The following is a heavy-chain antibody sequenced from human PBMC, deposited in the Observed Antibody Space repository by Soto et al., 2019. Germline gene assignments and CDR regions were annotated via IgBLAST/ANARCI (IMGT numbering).Heavy chain of an antibody. J-gene: IGHJ6*02. Sequence: GGSLRLSCAATGFTFSSYGMHWVRQAPGKGLEWVAVISYDGSNKYYADSVKGRFTISRDNSKNTLYLQMNSLRAEDTAVYYCAKGSTAAAVGWAYYYGMDVWGQGTTVTVSS. V-gene: IGHV3-30*18. D-gene: IGHD6-13*01. CDR2: ISYDGSNK. CDR3: AKGSTAAAVGWAYYYGMDV. CDR1: GFTFSSYG.